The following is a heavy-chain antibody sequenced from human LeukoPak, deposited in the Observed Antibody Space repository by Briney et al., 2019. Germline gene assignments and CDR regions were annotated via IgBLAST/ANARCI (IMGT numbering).Heavy chain of an antibody. CDR2: IIPILGIA. Sequence: SVKVSCKASGGTFSSYAVSWVRQAPGQGLEWMRRIIPILGIANYAQKFQGRVTITADKSTSTAYMELSSLRSEDTAVYYCARGLSRRNNWFDPWGQGTLVTVSS. V-gene: IGHV1-69*04. CDR3: ARGLSRRNNWFDP. CDR1: GGTFSSYA. J-gene: IGHJ5*02. D-gene: IGHD6-19*01.